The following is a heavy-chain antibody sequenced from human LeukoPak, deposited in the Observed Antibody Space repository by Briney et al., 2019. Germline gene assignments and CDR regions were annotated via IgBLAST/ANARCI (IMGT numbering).Heavy chain of an antibody. D-gene: IGHD6-19*01. J-gene: IGHJ4*02. V-gene: IGHV1-18*01. CDR2: ISAYNGNT. CDR1: RYTFTSYG. CDR3: ARDADSSGWYKEGY. Sequence: ASVKVSYKASRYTFTSYGISWVQQPPGQGLEWMGWISAYNGNTNYAQKLQGRVTMTTDTSTSTAYMELRSLRSDDTAVYYCARDADSSGWYKEGYWGQGTLVTVSS.